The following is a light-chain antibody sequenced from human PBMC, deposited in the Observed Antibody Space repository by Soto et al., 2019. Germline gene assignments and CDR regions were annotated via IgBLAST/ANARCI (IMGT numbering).Light chain of an antibody. CDR2: ETS. CDR1: QSVSTY. J-gene: IGKJ5*01. V-gene: IGKV1-39*01. Sequence: DIQMTQYPPSLSASVGDRVTITCRASQSVSTYLHWYQQKPGKPPRLLIFETSSLQSEVPPRFSGTGSGTVFTLTISSLQPEDFATYYCQQSYSVPITFGQGTRLEIK. CDR3: QQSYSVPIT.